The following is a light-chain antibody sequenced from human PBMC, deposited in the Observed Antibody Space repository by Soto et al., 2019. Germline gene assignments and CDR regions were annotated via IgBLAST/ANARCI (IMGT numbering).Light chain of an antibody. V-gene: IGKV1-39*01. CDR2: GAS. CDR3: QLSHTTLT. Sequence: DTQMTQSPSSLSASVGDRVTITCRASQTIATFLNWYQQKPGKAPKLLIYGASTLQSGVPSRFSGSGSGADFTLTISSLQPEDSATYYCQLSHTTLTFGQGTRLEIK. J-gene: IGKJ5*01. CDR1: QTIATF.